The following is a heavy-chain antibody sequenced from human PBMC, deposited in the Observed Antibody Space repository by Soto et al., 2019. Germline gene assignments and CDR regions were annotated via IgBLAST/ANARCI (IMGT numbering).Heavy chain of an antibody. V-gene: IGHV1-69*01. CDR1: GGTFSSHS. D-gene: IGHD2-21*02. Sequence: VQLMQSGAEVKQPGSSVKVSCEASGGTFSSHSINWVRQAPGQGLEWMGGIVTLFGTANYAQNFQGRVTITADQSTSTVYMDLSSLRSDDTAVYYCARDRPDTYCGGDCPLGYNYHGMDVWGQGTAVSVS. J-gene: IGHJ6*02. CDR3: ARDRPDTYCGGDCPLGYNYHGMDV. CDR2: IVTLFGTA.